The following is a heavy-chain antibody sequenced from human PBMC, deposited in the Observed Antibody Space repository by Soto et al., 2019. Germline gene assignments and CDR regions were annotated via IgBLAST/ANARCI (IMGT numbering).Heavy chain of an antibody. Sequence: QLQLQESGPGLVKPSETLSLTCTVSGDSIISTSSYWAWIRQPPGKGLEWIGSIYYSGSTHYNSSLKSRVTLSVDTSKSQFSLRLTSVTAADTAMYYCARNTSIFFDLWGRGTLVTVSS. CDR3: ARNTSIFFDL. CDR1: GDSIISTSSY. J-gene: IGHJ4*02. V-gene: IGHV4-39*01. CDR2: IYYSGST.